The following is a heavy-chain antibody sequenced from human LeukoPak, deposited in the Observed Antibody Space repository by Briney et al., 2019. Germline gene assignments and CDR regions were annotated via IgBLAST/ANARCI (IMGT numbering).Heavy chain of an antibody. CDR1: GFTVSSNY. D-gene: IGHD5-18*01. Sequence: PGGSLRLSCAGSGFTVSSNYMSWVRQAPGRGLEWVSVIYSGGSTYYADSVKGRFTISRDNSKNTLYLQMNSLRAEDTAVYYCASTPAGGYSYGYGYWGQGTLVTVSS. CDR3: ASTPAGGYSYGYGY. CDR2: IYSGGST. V-gene: IGHV3-53*01. J-gene: IGHJ4*02.